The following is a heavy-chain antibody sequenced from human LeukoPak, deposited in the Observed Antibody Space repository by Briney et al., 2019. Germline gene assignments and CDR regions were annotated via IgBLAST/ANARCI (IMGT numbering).Heavy chain of an antibody. CDR3: AKDMGAAGTFGAFDI. Sequence: GGSLRLSCAASEFTLSSYAMSWVRQAPGKGLDWVSAISGSGGSTYYAESGKGRFTISRDNSKNTLYLQMNSLRAEDTAVYYCAKDMGAAGTFGAFDIWGQGTMVTVSS. D-gene: IGHD6-13*01. J-gene: IGHJ3*02. V-gene: IGHV3-23*01. CDR1: EFTLSSYA. CDR2: ISGSGGST.